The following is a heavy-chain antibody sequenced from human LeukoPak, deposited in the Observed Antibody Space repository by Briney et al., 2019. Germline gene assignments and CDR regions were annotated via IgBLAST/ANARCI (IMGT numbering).Heavy chain of an antibody. Sequence: AAVKVSCKASGYSFTSYYMHWLRQAPGQGLEWMGRINPSGGYTSYAQRFQGRVTMTRDTSTSTVYMQLYDLTSEDTALYFCARVSSSSNTDRVDYWGQGTLVTVSS. CDR1: GYSFTSYY. D-gene: IGHD6-6*01. J-gene: IGHJ4*02. V-gene: IGHV1-46*01. CDR3: ARVSSSSNTDRVDY. CDR2: INPSGGYT.